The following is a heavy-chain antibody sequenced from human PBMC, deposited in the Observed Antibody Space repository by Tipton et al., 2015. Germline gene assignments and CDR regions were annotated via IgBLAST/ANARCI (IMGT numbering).Heavy chain of an antibody. Sequence: LRLSCTVSGGSISSYYWSWIRQPPGKGLEWIAYIYYSGSTNYNPSLKSRVTISVDMSKNQFSLKLTSVNAADTAVYYCARGGNNWFDPWGQGTLVTVSS. D-gene: IGHD2-15*01. CDR1: GGSISSYY. CDR3: ARGGNNWFDP. CDR2: IYYSGST. J-gene: IGHJ5*02. V-gene: IGHV4-59*01.